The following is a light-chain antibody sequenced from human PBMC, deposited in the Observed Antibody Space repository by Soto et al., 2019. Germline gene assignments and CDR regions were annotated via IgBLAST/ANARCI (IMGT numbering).Light chain of an antibody. CDR3: QQSYSSPPT. Sequence: DIQMTQSPSSLSASVEDRVIITCRASQSISNHLNWYQQKPGKAPKLLIFAASSLQSGVPSRFSGSRSGPDFTLTISSLQPEDFATYYSQQSYSSPPTFGQGTKVEIK. CDR2: AAS. CDR1: QSISNH. V-gene: IGKV1-39*01. J-gene: IGKJ1*01.